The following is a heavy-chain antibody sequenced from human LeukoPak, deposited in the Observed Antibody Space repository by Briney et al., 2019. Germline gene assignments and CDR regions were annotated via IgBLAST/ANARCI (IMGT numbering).Heavy chain of an antibody. CDR3: AKTYYYDSSGYYQGYYFDY. V-gene: IGHV3-23*01. CDR2: ISGSGGST. Sequence: GGSLRLSCAASGFTFSSYAMSWVRQAPGKGLEWVSAISGSGGSTYYADSVKGRFTISRDNSKNTLYLQMNSLRAEDTAVYYCAKTYYYDSSGYYQGYYFDYWGQGTLVTVSS. CDR1: GFTFSSYA. D-gene: IGHD3-22*01. J-gene: IGHJ4*02.